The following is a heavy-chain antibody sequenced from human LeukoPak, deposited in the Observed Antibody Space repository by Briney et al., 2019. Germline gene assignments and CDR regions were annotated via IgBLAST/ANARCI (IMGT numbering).Heavy chain of an antibody. CDR2: ISGSGGST. V-gene: IGHV3-23*01. Sequence: GGSLRLSCAASGFTFSSYAMSWVRQAPGKGLEWVSAISGSGGSTYYADSVKGRFTISRDNSKNTLYLQMNSLRAEDTAVYYCAKGPSTSGLYYYYSMDVWGQGTTVTVSS. CDR3: AKGPSTSGLYYYYSMDV. J-gene: IGHJ6*02. D-gene: IGHD2-2*01. CDR1: GFTFSSYA.